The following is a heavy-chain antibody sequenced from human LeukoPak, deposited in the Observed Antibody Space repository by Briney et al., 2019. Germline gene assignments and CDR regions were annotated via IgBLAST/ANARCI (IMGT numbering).Heavy chain of an antibody. Sequence: GRSVRLSRASSGLTFDDYAMHWVRPPPGKGLAGVSSISWNSGSIGYADSVKGRFTISRDNAKNSLYLQMNSLRAEDTALYYCAKDKGVGAVLAVFDYWGQGTLVTVSS. CDR1: GLTFDDYA. D-gene: IGHD1-26*01. CDR3: AKDKGVGAVLAVFDY. J-gene: IGHJ4*02. V-gene: IGHV3-9*01. CDR2: ISWNSGSI.